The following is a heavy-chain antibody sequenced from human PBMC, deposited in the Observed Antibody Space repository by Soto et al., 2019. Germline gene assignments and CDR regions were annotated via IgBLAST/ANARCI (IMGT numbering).Heavy chain of an antibody. D-gene: IGHD3-10*01. V-gene: IGHV6-1*01. Sequence: PSQTVSLTCVISADSVSSNSGAWNWIRQSPSRGLEWLGRTYYRSRWSFDYALSVKSRLTIDPDTSKNQFSLHLDSLTPEDTAVYYCAGVTWLRGMDVWGQGTPVTVSS. CDR3: AGVTWLRGMDV. J-gene: IGHJ6*02. CDR1: ADSVSSNSGA. CDR2: TYYRSRWSF.